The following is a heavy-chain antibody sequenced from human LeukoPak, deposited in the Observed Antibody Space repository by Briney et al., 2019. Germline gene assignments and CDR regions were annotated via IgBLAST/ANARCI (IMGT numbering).Heavy chain of an antibody. J-gene: IGHJ4*02. V-gene: IGHV3-23*01. D-gene: IGHD3-10*01. CDR2: ISGSGGST. CDR3: AKQVRGVRDFDY. Sequence: LTGGSLRLSCAASGFTFSSYAMSWVRQAPGKGLEWVSAISGSGGSTYYADSVKGRFTISRDNSKNTLYLQMNSLRAEDTAVYYCAKQVRGVRDFDYWGQGTLVTVSS. CDR1: GFTFSSYA.